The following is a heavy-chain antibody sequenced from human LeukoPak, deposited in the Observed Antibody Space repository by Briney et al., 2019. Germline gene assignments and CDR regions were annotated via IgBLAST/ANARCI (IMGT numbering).Heavy chain of an antibody. V-gene: IGHV3-21*01. CDR3: ARNGRNVNWFDP. CDR1: GFTFSSYS. J-gene: IGHJ5*02. CDR2: ISSSSSYI. Sequence: GGSLRLSCAASGFTFSSYSMNWVRQAPGKGLEWVSSISSSSSYIYYADSVKGRFTISRDNAKNSLYLQMNSLRAEDTAVYYCARNGRNVNWFDPWGQGTLVTVSS.